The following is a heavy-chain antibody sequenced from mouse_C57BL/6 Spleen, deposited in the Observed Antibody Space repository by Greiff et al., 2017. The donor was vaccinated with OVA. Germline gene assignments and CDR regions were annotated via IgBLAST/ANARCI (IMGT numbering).Heavy chain of an antibody. J-gene: IGHJ1*03. CDR2: IDPEDGET. V-gene: IGHV14-2*01. Sequence: VQLQQSGAELVKPGASVKLSCTASGFNIKDYYMHWVKQRTEQGLEWIGRIDPEDGETKYAPKFKGKATITADTFSNTAYLQLSSLTSEDTAVYYCAQGGYGSSPYWYFDGWGTGTTVTVSS. D-gene: IGHD1-1*01. CDR3: AQGGYGSSPYWYFDG. CDR1: GFNIKDYY.